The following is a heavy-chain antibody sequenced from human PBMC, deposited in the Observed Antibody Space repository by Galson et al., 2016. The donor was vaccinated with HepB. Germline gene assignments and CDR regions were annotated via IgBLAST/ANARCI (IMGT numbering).Heavy chain of an antibody. CDR3: ARDLGYDNNKWFDP. J-gene: IGHJ5*02. CDR1: GASISSHY. V-gene: IGHV4-59*11. Sequence: SETLSLTCTVSGASISSHYWGWIRQPPGKGLEWIAYIYDSGSTNYKPSLKSRVTISIDTSKNQFSLKLSSVTAADTAFYYCARDLGYDNNKWFDPWGQGTRVTVSS. D-gene: IGHD3-22*01. CDR2: IYDSGST.